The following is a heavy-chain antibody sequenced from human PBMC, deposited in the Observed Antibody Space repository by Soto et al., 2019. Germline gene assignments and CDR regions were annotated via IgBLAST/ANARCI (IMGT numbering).Heavy chain of an antibody. V-gene: IGHV1-3*01. D-gene: IGHD6-19*01. CDR2: INAANGNV. J-gene: IGHJ5*02. Sequence: ASVKVSCKASGYTFSSYALHWVRQAPGQRLEWMGWINAANGNVKYSQKFQGRVTITRDTSASTAYMELSSLRSEDTAVYYCARAVGQFDPWGQGTLVTVSS. CDR3: ARAVGQFDP. CDR1: GYTFSSYA.